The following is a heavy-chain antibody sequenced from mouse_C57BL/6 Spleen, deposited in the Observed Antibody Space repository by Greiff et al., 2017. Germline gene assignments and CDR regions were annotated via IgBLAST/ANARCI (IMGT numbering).Heavy chain of an antibody. V-gene: IGHV1-82*01. CDR2: IYPGDGDT. CDR3: ARYDYGGN. Sequence: VQLQQSGPELVKPGASVKISCKASGYAFSSSWMNWVKQRPGKGLEWIGRIYPGDGDTNYNGKFKGKATLTADKSSSTAYMQLSRLTSEDSAVYFCARYDYGGNWGQGTTLTVSS. D-gene: IGHD2-4*01. J-gene: IGHJ2*01. CDR1: GYAFSSSW.